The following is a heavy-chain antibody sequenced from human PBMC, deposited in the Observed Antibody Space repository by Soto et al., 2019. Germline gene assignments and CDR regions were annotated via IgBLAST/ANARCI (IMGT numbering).Heavy chain of an antibody. V-gene: IGHV4-30-4*01. CDR2: IYYSGST. D-gene: IGHD3-10*01. J-gene: IGHJ4*02. CDR1: GGSISSGDYY. Sequence: ASETLSLTCTVSGGSISSGDYYWSWIRQPPGKGLEWIGYIYYSGSTYYNPSLKSRVTISVDRSKNQFSLKLSSVTAADTAVYYCARAVGYYYAFDYWGQGTLVTVSS. CDR3: ARAVGYYYAFDY.